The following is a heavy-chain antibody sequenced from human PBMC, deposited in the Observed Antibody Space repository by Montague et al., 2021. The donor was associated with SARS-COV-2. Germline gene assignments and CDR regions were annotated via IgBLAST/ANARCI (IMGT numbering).Heavy chain of an antibody. CDR3: ARREYSYGWGD. Sequence: SETLSLTCTVTGGPISGSSDYWVWIRQSPGKGLEWIASADDSGYTYYSPSLKSRLTISVDTSKNQFSLKLNSVTAADTALYYCARREYSYGWGDWGQGTLVTVSS. D-gene: IGHD5-18*01. V-gene: IGHV4-39*01. J-gene: IGHJ4*02. CDR1: GGPISGSSDY. CDR2: ADDSGYT.